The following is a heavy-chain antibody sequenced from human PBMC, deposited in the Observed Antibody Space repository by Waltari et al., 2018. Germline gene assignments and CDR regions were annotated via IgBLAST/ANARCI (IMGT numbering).Heavy chain of an antibody. CDR2: IRYSGST. V-gene: IGHV4-39*07. CDR3: ARDLGSSSSGRGSGY. D-gene: IGHD6-6*01. CDR1: GGSISSSIYY. J-gene: IGHJ4*02. Sequence: QLQLQESGPGLVKPSETLSLTFTVSGGSISSSIYYCGWTLQPPGKGLAWVGGIRYSGSTYYNPSLKSRVTISVDTSKNQFSLKLSSVTAADTAVYYCARDLGSSSSGRGSGYWGQGTLVTVSS.